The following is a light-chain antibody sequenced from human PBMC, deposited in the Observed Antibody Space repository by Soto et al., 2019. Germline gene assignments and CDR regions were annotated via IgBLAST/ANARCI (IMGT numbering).Light chain of an antibody. CDR1: SNDVGGYDY. CDR2: DVT. V-gene: IGLV2-11*01. J-gene: IGLJ3*02. CDR3: CSLAGGNIFRV. Sequence: QPVLTQPRSVSGSPGQSVTISCTGTSNDVGGYDYVSWYQHHPGKAPKFIIFDVTSRPSGVPDRFSGSKSGNTAYLTISGLQAEDEADYYCCSLAGGNIFRVFGGGTKLTVL.